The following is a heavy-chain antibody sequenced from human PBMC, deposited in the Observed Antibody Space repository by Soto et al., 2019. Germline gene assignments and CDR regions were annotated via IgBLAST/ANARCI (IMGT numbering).Heavy chain of an antibody. CDR2: INHSGST. V-gene: IGHV4-34*01. Sequence: SETLSLTCAVYGGSFSGYYWSWIRQPPGKGLEWIGEINHSGSTNYNPSLKSRVTISVDTSKNQVSLKLSSVTAADTAVYYCARGGSPMVRGVSTNYYYYYMDVWGKGTTVTVSS. CDR3: ARGGSPMVRGVSTNYYYYYMDV. D-gene: IGHD3-10*01. CDR1: GGSFSGYY. J-gene: IGHJ6*03.